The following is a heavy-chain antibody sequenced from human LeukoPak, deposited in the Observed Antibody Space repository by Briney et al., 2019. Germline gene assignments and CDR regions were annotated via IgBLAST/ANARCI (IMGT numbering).Heavy chain of an antibody. D-gene: IGHD3-22*01. Sequence: SETLSLTCTVSGVSVSSSDYYWGWIRQPPGKGLEWIGAIFHNGNTNYGVSLKSRVTLSVDTSKNQFSLKLTSVTAADTAVYYCARTGDYYDSSGYYLNKWGQGTLVTVSS. CDR3: ARTGDYYDSSGYYLNK. CDR1: GVSVSSSDYY. CDR2: IFHNGNT. V-gene: IGHV4-39*01. J-gene: IGHJ4*02.